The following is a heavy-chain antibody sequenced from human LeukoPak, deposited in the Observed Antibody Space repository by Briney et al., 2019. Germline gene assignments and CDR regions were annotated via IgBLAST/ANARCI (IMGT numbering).Heavy chain of an antibody. V-gene: IGHV4-39*01. D-gene: IGHD3-22*01. CDR3: ARHGDSSGFLLPPHLDY. Sequence: SETLSPTCTVSGGPISSISYYWGWIRQPPGKGLQWIGSIYYSGSTHYNPSLKSRVTISADTSKNQFSLKLSSVTAADTAVYYCARHGDSSGFLLPPHLDYWGQGTLVTVSS. CDR2: IYYSGST. J-gene: IGHJ4*02. CDR1: GGPISSISYY.